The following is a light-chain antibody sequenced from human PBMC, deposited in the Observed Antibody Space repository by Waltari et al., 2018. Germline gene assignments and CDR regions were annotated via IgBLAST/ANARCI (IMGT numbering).Light chain of an antibody. CDR3: QQSYSQTRT. V-gene: IGKV1-39*01. CDR1: QSISSY. J-gene: IGKJ1*01. CDR2: AAS. Sequence: DIQMTQSPSSLSASVGDRVTITCRASQSISSYLSWYQQKPGRDPKLLIYAASSLESGVPSRFSGSGSGRDFTLIISSLQPEDFATYSCQQSYSQTRTFGQGTKVEI.